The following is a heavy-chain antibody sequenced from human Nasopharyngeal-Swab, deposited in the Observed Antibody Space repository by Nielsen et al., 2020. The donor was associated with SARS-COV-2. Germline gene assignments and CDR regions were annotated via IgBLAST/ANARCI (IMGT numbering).Heavy chain of an antibody. J-gene: IGHJ3*01. CDR1: GYTFTDYG. V-gene: IGHV1-18*01. CDR3: ARDVVPLVVIDVWAFDL. Sequence: ASVKVSCKASGYTFTDYGLTWVRQAPGQGLEWMGWISPYTGHTTYAETFKGGVTMTTDSSSNTAYLQLRSLTSDDTAVYYCARDVVPLVVIDVWAFDLWGEGTVVTVSS. D-gene: IGHD2-21*01. CDR2: ISPYTGHT.